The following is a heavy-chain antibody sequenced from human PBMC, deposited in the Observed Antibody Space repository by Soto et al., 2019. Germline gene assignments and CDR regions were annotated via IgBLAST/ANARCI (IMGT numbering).Heavy chain of an antibody. V-gene: IGHV3-21*01. CDR3: ARDKRWELRLDQHNGMDV. D-gene: IGHD1-26*01. Sequence: GGSLRLSCAASGFTFSSHSMNWVRQAPGKGLEWVSSISSSSAYKYYADSVKGRFTIARDNAKNSLYLQMNSLRAEDTAVYYCARDKRWELRLDQHNGMDVWGQGTTVTVSS. J-gene: IGHJ6*02. CDR2: ISSSSAYK. CDR1: GFTFSSHS.